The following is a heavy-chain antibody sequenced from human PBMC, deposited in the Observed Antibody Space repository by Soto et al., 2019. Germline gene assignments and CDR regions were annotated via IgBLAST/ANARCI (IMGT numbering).Heavy chain of an antibody. Sequence: GGSLRLSCAASGFTFSSYAMSWVRQAPGKGLEWVSAISGSGGSTYYADSVKGRFTISRDNSKNTLYLQMNSLRAEDTAVYYCAKDVPITSIVVVPAASGYFDYWGQGTLVTVSS. CDR1: GFTFSSYA. V-gene: IGHV3-23*01. CDR3: AKDVPITSIVVVPAASGYFDY. CDR2: ISGSGGST. J-gene: IGHJ4*02. D-gene: IGHD2-2*01.